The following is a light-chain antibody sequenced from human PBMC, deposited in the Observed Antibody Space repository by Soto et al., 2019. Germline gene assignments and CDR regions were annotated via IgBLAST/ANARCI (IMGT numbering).Light chain of an antibody. Sequence: QSALTQPRSVSGSPGQSVTISCTGTRSDVGGYNSVSWYQQHPGKAPKLMIFDVTKRPSGVPDRFSGSKSGNTASLTISGLQAEDEADYYCCSYAGSYTYVFGTGTQLTVL. J-gene: IGLJ1*01. CDR2: DVT. V-gene: IGLV2-11*01. CDR1: RSDVGGYNS. CDR3: CSYAGSYTYV.